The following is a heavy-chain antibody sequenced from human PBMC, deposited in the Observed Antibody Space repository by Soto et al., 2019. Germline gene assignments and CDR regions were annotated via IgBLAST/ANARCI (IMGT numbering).Heavy chain of an antibody. D-gene: IGHD1-26*01. CDR1: GYTFTTYA. CDR3: ASGSPFVGTPGI. CDR2: INGGNGNT. V-gene: IGHV1-3*01. Sequence: QVQLVQSGADVKKPGASVKVSCKASGYTFTTYAMHWVRQAPGQRLEWMGSINGGNGNTKYSQKFQGRVTITRDTSASKAYMELSRLISEDTAVYYCASGSPFVGTPGIWGQGTMVTVSS. J-gene: IGHJ3*02.